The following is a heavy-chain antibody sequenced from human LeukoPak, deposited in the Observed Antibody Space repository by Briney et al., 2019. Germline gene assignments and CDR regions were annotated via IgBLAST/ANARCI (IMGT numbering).Heavy chain of an antibody. D-gene: IGHD3-22*01. CDR3: ARAFYYYDSSGLAFDI. V-gene: IGHV3-30*02. J-gene: IGHJ3*02. Sequence: GGSLRLSCAASGFTFSSYGMHWVRQAPGKGLEWVAFIRYDGSNKYYADSVKGRFTISRDNSKNTLYPQMNSLRAEDTAVYYCARAFYYYDSSGLAFDIWGQGTMVTVSS. CDR2: IRYDGSNK. CDR1: GFTFSSYG.